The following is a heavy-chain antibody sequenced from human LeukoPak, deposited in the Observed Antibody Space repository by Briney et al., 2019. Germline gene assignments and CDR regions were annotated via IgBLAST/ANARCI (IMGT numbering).Heavy chain of an antibody. J-gene: IGHJ6*02. D-gene: IGHD1-26*01. V-gene: IGHV3-30*18. CDR3: AKDGRYYGMDV. Sequence: GGSLRLSCAASGFTFSSYGMHWVRQAPGKGLEWVAVISYDGSNKYYADSVKGRFTISRDNSKNTLYLQMNSLRAEDTAVYYCAKDGRYYGMDVWGQGTTVTVSS. CDR2: ISYDGSNK. CDR1: GFTFSSYG.